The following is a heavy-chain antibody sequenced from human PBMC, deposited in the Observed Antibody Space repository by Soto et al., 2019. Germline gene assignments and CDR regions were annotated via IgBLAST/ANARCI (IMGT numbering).Heavy chain of an antibody. CDR1: GFTFDDYA. J-gene: IGHJ1*01. V-gene: IGHV3-9*01. D-gene: IGHD6-19*01. Sequence: GGSLRLSCAASGFTFDDYAMHWVRQAPGKGLEWVSGISWNSGSIGYADSVKGRFTISRDNAKNSLYLQMNSLRAEDTALYYCAKDARVAVAGSSYFQHWGQGTLVTVSS. CDR3: AKDARVAVAGSSYFQH. CDR2: ISWNSGSI.